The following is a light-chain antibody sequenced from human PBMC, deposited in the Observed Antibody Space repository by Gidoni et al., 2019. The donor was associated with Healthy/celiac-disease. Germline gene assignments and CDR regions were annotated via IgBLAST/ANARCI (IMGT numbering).Light chain of an antibody. V-gene: IGKV1-39*01. CDR1: QSISSY. CDR3: QQSYSTPYT. Sequence: ASQSISSYLNWYQQKPGKAPKLLIYAASSLQSGVPSRFSGSGSGTDFTLNISSLQPEDFATYYCQQSYSTPYTVXQXTKLXIK. CDR2: AAS. J-gene: IGKJ2*01.